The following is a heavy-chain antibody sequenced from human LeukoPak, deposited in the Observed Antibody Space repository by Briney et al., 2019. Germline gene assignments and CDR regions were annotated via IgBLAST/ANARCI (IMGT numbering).Heavy chain of an antibody. J-gene: IGHJ4*02. D-gene: IGHD3-22*01. V-gene: IGHV1-69*04. CDR2: IIPILGIA. CDR1: GGTFSSYA. CDR3: ARDSRPSDYYDSSGYYYFDY. Sequence: SVKVSCKASGGTFSSYAISWVRQAPGQGLEWMGRIIPILGIANYAQKFQGRVTITADKSTSTAYMELSSLRSEDTAVYHCARDSRPSDYYDSSGYYYFDYWGQGTLVTVSS.